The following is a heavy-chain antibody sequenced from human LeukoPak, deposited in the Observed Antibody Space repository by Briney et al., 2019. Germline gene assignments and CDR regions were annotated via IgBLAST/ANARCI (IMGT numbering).Heavy chain of an antibody. J-gene: IGHJ4*02. D-gene: IGHD2-15*01. CDR2: IKQDGSEK. Sequence: GGSLRLSCAASGFTFSSYWMSWVRQAPGKGLEWVANIKQDGSEKYYVDSVKGRFTISRDNAKNSLYLQMNSLRAEDTAVYYCARDTYCSGGSCDGYFDFWGQGTLVTVSS. CDR3: ARDTYCSGGSCDGYFDF. CDR1: GFTFSSYW. V-gene: IGHV3-7*01.